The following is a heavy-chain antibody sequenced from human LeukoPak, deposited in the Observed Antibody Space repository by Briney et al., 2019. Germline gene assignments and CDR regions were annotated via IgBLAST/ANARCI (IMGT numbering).Heavy chain of an antibody. D-gene: IGHD2/OR15-2a*01. CDR2: ISDTGGYT. CDR1: GFTFSSYS. V-gene: IGHV3-23*01. Sequence: GGSLRLSCAASGFTFSSYSMNWVRQAPGKGLEWVSSISDTGGYTYYADSMKGRFTISRDNSKNTLYLQMNSLRAEDTAVYHCANGGSMAHEKIHNWGQGTLVTVSS. J-gene: IGHJ4*02. CDR3: ANGGSMAHEKIHN.